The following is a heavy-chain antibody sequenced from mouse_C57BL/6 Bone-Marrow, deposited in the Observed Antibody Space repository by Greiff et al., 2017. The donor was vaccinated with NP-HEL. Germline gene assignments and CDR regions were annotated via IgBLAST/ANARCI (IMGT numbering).Heavy chain of an antibody. CDR1: GFTFNTYA. J-gene: IGHJ2*01. D-gene: IGHD2-4*01. V-gene: IGHV10-3*01. CDR3: VRGGGLPYYFDY. CDR2: IRSKSSNYAT. Sequence: DVHLVESGGGLVQPKGSLKLSCAASGFTFNTYAMHWVRQAPGKGLEWVARIRSKSSNYATYYADSVKDRFTISRDDSQSMLYLQMNNLKTEDTAMYYCVRGGGLPYYFDYWGQGTTLTVSS.